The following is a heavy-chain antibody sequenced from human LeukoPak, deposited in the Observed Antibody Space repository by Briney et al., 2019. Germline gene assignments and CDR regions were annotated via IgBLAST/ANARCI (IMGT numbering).Heavy chain of an antibody. D-gene: IGHD4-23*01. V-gene: IGHV3-11*01. J-gene: IGHJ5*02. CDR1: GFTFSAYW. Sequence: GGSLRLSCAASGFTFSAYWMHWVRQAPGKGLEWVSYISSSGSTIYYADSVKGRFTISRDNAKNSLYLQMNSLRAEDTAVYYCARVTRGDWFDPWGQGTLVTVSS. CDR2: ISSSGSTI. CDR3: ARVTRGDWFDP.